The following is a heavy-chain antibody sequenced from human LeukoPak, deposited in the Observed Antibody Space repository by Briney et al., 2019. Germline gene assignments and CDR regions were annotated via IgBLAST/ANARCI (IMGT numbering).Heavy chain of an antibody. J-gene: IGHJ4*02. CDR3: ARRRLNYGGNSVDY. V-gene: IGHV3-48*03. CDR2: ISSSGSTI. D-gene: IGHD4-23*01. Sequence: GGSLRLSCAASGFTFSSYELNWVRQAPGKGLEWVSYISSSGSTIYYADSVKGRFNNSRDHAKNSLYLQMNSLRAEDTAVYYCARRRLNYGGNSVDYWGQGTLVTVSS. CDR1: GFTFSSYE.